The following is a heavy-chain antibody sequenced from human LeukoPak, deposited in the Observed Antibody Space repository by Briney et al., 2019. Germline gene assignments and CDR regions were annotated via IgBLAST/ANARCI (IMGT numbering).Heavy chain of an antibody. V-gene: IGHV4-4*07. Sequence: SETLSLTCTVSGASITSYHWSWIRQPAGKGLEWIGRMFYSGNTDYNPSLKSRLTMSIDTSKNQFSLKLSSVTAADTAVYYCARGEAGWFDPWGQGTLVTVSS. CDR2: MFYSGNT. CDR3: ARGEAGWFDP. J-gene: IGHJ5*02. D-gene: IGHD6-25*01. CDR1: GASITSYH.